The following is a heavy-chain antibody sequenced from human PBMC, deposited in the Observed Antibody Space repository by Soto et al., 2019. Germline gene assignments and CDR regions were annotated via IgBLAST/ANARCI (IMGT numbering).Heavy chain of an antibody. CDR3: SRNEGIAVADSYYYDGMDV. V-gene: IGHV5-51*01. Sequence: GESLKISCKGSGYSFTSYWIGWVRQMPGKGLEWMGIIYPGDSDTRYSPSFQGQVTISADKSISTAYLQWSSLKASDTAMYYCSRNEGIAVADSYYYDGMDVWGQGTTGTVS. D-gene: IGHD6-19*01. CDR2: IYPGDSDT. J-gene: IGHJ6*02. CDR1: GYSFTSYW.